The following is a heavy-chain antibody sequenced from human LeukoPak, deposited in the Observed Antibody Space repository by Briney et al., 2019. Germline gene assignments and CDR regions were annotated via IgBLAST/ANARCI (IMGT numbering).Heavy chain of an antibody. CDR3: ARDVPIVVVPAAGYNWFDP. D-gene: IGHD2-2*01. Sequence: SETLSLTCTVSGGSISSYYWSWIRQPAGKGLEWIGRIYTSGSTNYNPSLKSRVTMSVDTSKNQFSLKLSSVTAADTAVYCCARDVPIVVVPAAGYNWFDPWGQGTLVTVSS. CDR1: GGSISSYY. V-gene: IGHV4-4*07. CDR2: IYTSGST. J-gene: IGHJ5*02.